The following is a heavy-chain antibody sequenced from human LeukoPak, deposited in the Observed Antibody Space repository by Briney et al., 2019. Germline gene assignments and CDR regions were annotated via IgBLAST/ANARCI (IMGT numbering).Heavy chain of an antibody. CDR2: ISSSSNYI. D-gene: IGHD3-10*01. V-gene: IGHV3-21*01. CDR3: ARGKKLRHSGSYFSY. Sequence: GGSLRLSCAASGFTFSSYSMNWVRQAPGKGLEWVSSISSSSNYIYYADSVKGRFTISRDNAKNSLNLQMNSLRAEDTAVYYCARGKKLRHSGSYFSYWGQGTLVTVSS. J-gene: IGHJ4*02. CDR1: GFTFSSYS.